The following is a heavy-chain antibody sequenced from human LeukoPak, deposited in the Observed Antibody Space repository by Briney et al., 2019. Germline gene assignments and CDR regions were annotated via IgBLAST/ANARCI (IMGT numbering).Heavy chain of an antibody. V-gene: IGHV4-31*03. J-gene: IGHJ4*02. CDR2: IYYSGST. CDR3: ARVSEPSDYYDSSGYSDY. CDR1: GGSISSGGYY. D-gene: IGHD3-22*01. Sequence: SQTLSLTCTVSGGSISSGGYYWSWIRQHPGKGLEWIGYIYYSGSTYYNPSLKSRVTISVDTSKNQFSLKLSSVTAADTAVYYCARVSEPSDYYDSSGYSDYWGQGTLVTVSS.